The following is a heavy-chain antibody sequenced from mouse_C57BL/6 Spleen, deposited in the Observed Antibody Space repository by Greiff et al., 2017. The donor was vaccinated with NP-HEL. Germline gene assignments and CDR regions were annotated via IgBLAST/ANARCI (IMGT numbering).Heavy chain of an antibody. Sequence: QVQLQQSGPGLVQPSQSLSITCTVSGFSLTSYGVHWVRQSPGKGLEWLGVIWSGGSTDYTAAFISRLSISKDNSKSQVFFKMNSLQADDTAIYYCARKFGSREDYAMDDWGQGTSVTVSS. CDR3: ARKFGSREDYAMDD. J-gene: IGHJ4*01. V-gene: IGHV2-2*01. CDR1: GFSLTSYG. D-gene: IGHD1-1*01. CDR2: IWSGGST.